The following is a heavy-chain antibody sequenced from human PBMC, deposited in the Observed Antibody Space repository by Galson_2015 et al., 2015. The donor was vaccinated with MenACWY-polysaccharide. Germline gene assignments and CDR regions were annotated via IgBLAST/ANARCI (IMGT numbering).Heavy chain of an antibody. Sequence: SLRLSCAASGSRVSNSGMHWVRQAPGKGLEWVAVIQYDGSNKVYADSVKGRFTISRDNSKNTVFLEMNTLGVEDTAVYYCAREGSRIVFHAFDIWGQGTMVTVSS. CDR2: IQYDGSNK. CDR1: GSRVSNSG. V-gene: IGHV3-33*01. D-gene: IGHD2-2*01. J-gene: IGHJ3*02. CDR3: AREGSRIVFHAFDI.